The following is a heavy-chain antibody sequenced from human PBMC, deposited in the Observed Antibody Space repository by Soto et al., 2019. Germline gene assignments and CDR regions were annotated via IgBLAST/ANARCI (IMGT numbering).Heavy chain of an antibody. D-gene: IGHD5-18*01. V-gene: IGHV4-30-2*01. CDR2: IYHSGST. Sequence: KSSETLSLTCAVSGGSISSGGYSWSWIRQPPGKGLEWIGYIYHSGSTYYNPSLKSRVTISVDRSKNQFSLKLSSVTAADTAVYYCATHSGYSYGLDYWGQGTLVTVSS. CDR1: GGSISSGGYS. CDR3: ATHSGYSYGLDY. J-gene: IGHJ4*02.